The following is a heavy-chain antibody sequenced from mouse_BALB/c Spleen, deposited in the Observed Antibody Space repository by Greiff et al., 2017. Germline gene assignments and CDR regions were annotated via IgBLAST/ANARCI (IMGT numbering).Heavy chain of an antibody. D-gene: IGHD6-5*01. Sequence: DVKLQESGPSLVKPSQTLSLTCSVTGDSITSGYWNWIRKFPGNKLEYMGYISYSGSTYYNPSLKSRISITRDTSKNQYYLQLNSVTTEDTATYYCARQGGNLYYYAMDYWGQGTSVTVSS. CDR3: ARQGGNLYYYAMDY. CDR1: GDSITSGY. V-gene: IGHV3-8*02. CDR2: ISYSGST. J-gene: IGHJ4*01.